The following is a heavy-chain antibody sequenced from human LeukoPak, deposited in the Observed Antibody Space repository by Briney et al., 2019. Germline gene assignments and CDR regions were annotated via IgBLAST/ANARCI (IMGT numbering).Heavy chain of an antibody. CDR3: ARVITMVRRGLGY. CDR2: INAGNGNT. D-gene: IGHD3-10*01. Sequence: ASVKVSCKASGGTFSSDAISWVRQAPGQRLEWMGWINAGNGNTKYSQKFQGRVTITRDTSASTAYMELSSLRSEDTAVYYCARVITMVRRGLGYWGQGTLVTDSS. CDR1: GGTFSSDA. J-gene: IGHJ4*02. V-gene: IGHV1-3*01.